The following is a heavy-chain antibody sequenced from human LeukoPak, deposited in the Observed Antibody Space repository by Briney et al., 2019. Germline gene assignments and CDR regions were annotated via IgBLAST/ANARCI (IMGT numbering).Heavy chain of an antibody. D-gene: IGHD3-22*01. CDR1: GYTFTSYD. J-gene: IGHJ5*02. CDR3: ARGPRRYYYDSSGYYTWFDP. Sequence: EASVKVSCKASGYTFTSYDINWVRQATGQGLEWMGWMNPNSGNTGYAQKFQGRVTMTRNTSISTAYMELSSLRSEDTAVYYCARGPRRYYYDSSGYYTWFDPWGQGTLVTVSS. V-gene: IGHV1-8*01. CDR2: MNPNSGNT.